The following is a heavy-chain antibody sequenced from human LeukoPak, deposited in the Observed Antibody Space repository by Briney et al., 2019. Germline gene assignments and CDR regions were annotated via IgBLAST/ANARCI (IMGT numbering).Heavy chain of an antibody. Sequence: GGPLRLSCTASGFTFSRYLMHWVRQAPGKGLVGVSRINGDGTITTYADSVKGRFTVSRDNAKNTLYLQMNSLRAEDTAVYYCASETYYYGSGSYYKGQFWGQGTLVAVSS. CDR2: INGDGTIT. V-gene: IGHV3-74*01. CDR1: GFTFSRYL. J-gene: IGHJ4*02. D-gene: IGHD3-10*01. CDR3: ASETYYYGSGSYYKGQF.